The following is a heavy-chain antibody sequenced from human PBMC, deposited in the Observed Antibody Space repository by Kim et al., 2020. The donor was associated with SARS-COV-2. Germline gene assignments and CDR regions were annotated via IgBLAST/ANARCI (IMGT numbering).Heavy chain of an antibody. J-gene: IGHJ6*02. CDR2: INTNTGNP. V-gene: IGHV7-4-1*02. Sequence: ASVKVSCKASGYTFTSYAMNWVRQAPGQGLEWMGWINTNTGNPTYAQGFTGRFVFSLDTSVSTAYLQISSLKAEDTAVYYCARVYYYDSSGYYGPGDYYYYGMDVWGQGTTVTVSS. CDR3: ARVYYYDSSGYYGPGDYYYYGMDV. D-gene: IGHD3-22*01. CDR1: GYTFTSYA.